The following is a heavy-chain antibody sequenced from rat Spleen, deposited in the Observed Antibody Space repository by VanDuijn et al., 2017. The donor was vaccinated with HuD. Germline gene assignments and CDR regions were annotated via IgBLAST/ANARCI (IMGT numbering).Heavy chain of an antibody. CDR1: GFTFSDYN. V-gene: IGHV5-7*01. Sequence: EVQLVESGGGLVQPGRSLKLSCAASGFTFSDYNMAWVRQAPKKGLEWVATISYDGSSTYYRDSVKGRFTISRDNAKSTLYLKMDSLRSEDTATYYCARHGPRGYYYVDYWGQGVMVTVSS. D-gene: IGHD4-3*01. J-gene: IGHJ2*01. CDR2: ISYDGSST. CDR3: ARHGPRGYYYVDY.